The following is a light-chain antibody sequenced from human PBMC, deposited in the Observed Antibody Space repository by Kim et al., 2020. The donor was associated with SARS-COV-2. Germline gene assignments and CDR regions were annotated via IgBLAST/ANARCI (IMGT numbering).Light chain of an antibody. CDR3: SSYTSSSTLL. CDR2: DVS. J-gene: IGLJ2*01. Sequence: GQSITISCTGTSSDVGGYNYVSWYQHHPGKAPKLMIYDVSKWPSGVSNRFSGSKSGNTTSLTISGLQAEDEADYYCSSYTSSSTLLFGGGTKLTVL. V-gene: IGLV2-14*03. CDR1: SSDVGGYNY.